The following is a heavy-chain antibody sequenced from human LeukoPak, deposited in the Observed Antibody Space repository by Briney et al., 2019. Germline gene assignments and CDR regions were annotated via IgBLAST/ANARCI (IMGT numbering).Heavy chain of an antibody. D-gene: IGHD1-26*01. CDR3: ARGGGRYSVDY. CDR1: GYTFIDYY. CDR2: ISPNSGGT. V-gene: IGHV1-2*02. J-gene: IGHJ4*02. Sequence: ASVKVSCKASGYTFIDYYVHWVRQAPGQGLEWIGWISPNSGGTKSVQKFQGRVTMTRDTSITTVYMELSGLSLDDTAVYYCARGGGRYSVDYWGQGTLVIVSS.